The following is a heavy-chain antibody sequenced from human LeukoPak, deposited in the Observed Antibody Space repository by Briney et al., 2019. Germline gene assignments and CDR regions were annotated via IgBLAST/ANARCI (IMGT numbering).Heavy chain of an antibody. D-gene: IGHD5-12*01. J-gene: IGHJ4*02. CDR1: GGSISSYY. CDR2: IYYSGST. Sequence: SETLSLTCTVSGGSISSYYWIWIRQPPGKGLEWIAYIYYSGSTIYNPSRKSRVTISVDTSKNQFSQKLSSVTAADTAVYYCARAADIVATVNFDYWGQGTLVTVSS. V-gene: IGHV4-59*01. CDR3: ARAADIVATVNFDY.